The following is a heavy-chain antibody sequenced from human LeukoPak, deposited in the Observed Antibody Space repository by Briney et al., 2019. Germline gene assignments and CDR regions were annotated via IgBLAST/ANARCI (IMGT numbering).Heavy chain of an antibody. CDR1: GFTVSSNY. J-gene: IGHJ4*02. D-gene: IGHD6-13*01. CDR2: IKQDGSEK. V-gene: IGHV3-7*01. CDR3: ARIGYRSSSFDY. Sequence: GGSLRLSCAASGFTVSSNYMSWVRQAPGKGLEWVANIKQDGSEKDYVDSMKGRFTISRDNAKNSVYLQVSSLRAEDTAVYYCARIGYRSSSFDYWGRGTLVTVSS.